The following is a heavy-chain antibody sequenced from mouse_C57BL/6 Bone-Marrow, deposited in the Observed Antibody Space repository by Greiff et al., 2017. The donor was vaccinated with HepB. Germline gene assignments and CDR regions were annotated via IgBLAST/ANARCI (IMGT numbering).Heavy chain of an antibody. CDR3: ARPITGDWYFDV. D-gene: IGHD1-1*01. CDR1: GYSFTGYY. CDR2: INPSTGGT. Sequence: VQLKQSGPELVKPGASVKISCKASGYSFTGYYMHWVKQSPEKSLEWIGEINPSTGGTTYNQKFKAKATLTVDKSSSTAYMQLKSLTSEDSAVYYCARPITGDWYFDVWGTGTTVTVSS. V-gene: IGHV1-42*01. J-gene: IGHJ1*03.